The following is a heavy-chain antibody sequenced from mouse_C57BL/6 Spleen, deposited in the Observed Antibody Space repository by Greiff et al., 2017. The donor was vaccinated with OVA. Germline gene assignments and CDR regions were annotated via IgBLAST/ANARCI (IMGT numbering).Heavy chain of an antibody. V-gene: IGHV1-52*01. Sequence: VQLQQPGAELVRPGSSVKLSCKASGYTFTSYWMHWVKQRPIQGLEWIGNIDPSDSATHYNQKFKDKATLTVDKSSSTAYMQLSSLTSEDSAVYYCARSPYYGSTYYFDYWGQGTTLTVSS. CDR1: GYTFTSYW. J-gene: IGHJ2*01. CDR3: ARSPYYGSTYYFDY. D-gene: IGHD1-1*01. CDR2: IDPSDSAT.